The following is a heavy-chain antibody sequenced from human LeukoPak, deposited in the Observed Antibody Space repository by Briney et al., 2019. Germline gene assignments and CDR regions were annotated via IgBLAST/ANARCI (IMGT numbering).Heavy chain of an antibody. CDR2: IWYDGSNK. CDR3: ARDRVPYSSGWQPFQR. Sequence: GRSLRLSCAASGFTFSSYGMHWVRQAPGKGLEWVAVIWYDGSNKYYADSVKGRFTISRDNSKNTLYLQMNSLRAEDTAVYYCARDRVPYSSGWQPFQRWGQGTLVTVSS. CDR1: GFTFSSYG. V-gene: IGHV3-33*01. J-gene: IGHJ1*01. D-gene: IGHD6-19*01.